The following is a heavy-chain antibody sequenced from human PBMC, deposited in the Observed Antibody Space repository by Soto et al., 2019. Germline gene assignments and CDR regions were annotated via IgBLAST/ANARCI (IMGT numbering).Heavy chain of an antibody. CDR1: GGTFSSYA. V-gene: IGHV1-69*13. Sequence: GASVKVSCKASGGTFSSYAISWVRQAPGQGLEWMGGIIPIFGTANYAQKFQGRVTITADESTSTAYMELSSLRSEDTAVYYCARARGYCSSTSCHPPPWAFDIWGQGTMVTVSS. CDR3: ARARGYCSSTSCHPPPWAFDI. J-gene: IGHJ3*02. CDR2: IIPIFGTA. D-gene: IGHD2-2*01.